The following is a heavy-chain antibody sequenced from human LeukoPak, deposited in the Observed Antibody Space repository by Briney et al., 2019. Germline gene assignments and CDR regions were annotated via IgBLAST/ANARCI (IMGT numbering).Heavy chain of an antibody. J-gene: IGHJ3*02. CDR3: AKVPGSGSWVVFDI. CDR2: ISGRGDSA. Sequence: GGSLRLSCAASRFTFSNYGMSWVRQAPGKGLEWVSGISGRGDSAYYGDSVKGRFTISRDNSKSTLYLQMNSLRAEDTAVYYCAKVPGSGSWVVFDIWGQGTMVTVSS. D-gene: IGHD3-10*01. V-gene: IGHV3-23*01. CDR1: RFTFSNYG.